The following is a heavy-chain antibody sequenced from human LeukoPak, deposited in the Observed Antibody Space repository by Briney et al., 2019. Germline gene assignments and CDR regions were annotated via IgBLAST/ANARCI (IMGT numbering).Heavy chain of an antibody. V-gene: IGHV3-23*01. CDR2: ISGSGGST. D-gene: IGHD3-22*01. Sequence: PGGSLRLSCAASGFTFSSYAMSWVRQAPGKGLEWVSAISGSGGSTYYADSVKGRFTISRDNSKNTLYLQMNSLRAEDTAVYYCAKDRMRYYDSFNYFDYWGQGTLVTVSS. CDR1: GFTFSSYA. J-gene: IGHJ4*02. CDR3: AKDRMRYYDSFNYFDY.